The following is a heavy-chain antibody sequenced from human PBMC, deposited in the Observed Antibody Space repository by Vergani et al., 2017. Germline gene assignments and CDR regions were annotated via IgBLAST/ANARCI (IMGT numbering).Heavy chain of an antibody. CDR3: ARDLSHYYYYYGMDV. CDR2: IYSSGST. CDR1: GGSISSGSYF. Sequence: QVQLQESGPGLVMPSQTLSLTCTVSGGSISSGSYFWSWIRQSAGKGLEWVGRIYSSGSTNYNPSLESRVTISVDTAKNQFSLKLSSVTAADTAVYYCARDLSHYYYYYGMDVWGQGTTVTVSS. V-gene: IGHV4-61*02. J-gene: IGHJ6*02.